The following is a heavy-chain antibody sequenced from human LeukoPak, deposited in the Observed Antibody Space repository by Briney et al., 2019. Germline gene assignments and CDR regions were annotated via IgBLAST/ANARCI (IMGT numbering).Heavy chain of an antibody. CDR1: GYTFTSYG. V-gene: IGHV1-18*01. CDR2: ISAYNGNT. D-gene: IGHD4-23*01. CDR3: ARAEYGGKPPRTFDY. Sequence: GASVKVSCKASGYTFTSYGISWVRQAPGQGLEWMGWISAYNGNTNYAQKFQGRVTITADKSTSTAYMELSSLRSEDTAVYYCARAEYGGKPPRTFDYWGQGTLVTVSS. J-gene: IGHJ4*02.